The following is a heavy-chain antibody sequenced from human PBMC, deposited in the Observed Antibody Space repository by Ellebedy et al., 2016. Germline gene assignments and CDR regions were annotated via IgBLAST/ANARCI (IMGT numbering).Heavy chain of an antibody. CDR1: GFTFSSYV. Sequence: GGSLRLSCEASGFTFSSYVMSWVRQAPGKGLEWVSTISGSGDITYYADSVKGRFTISRDNSKSTLFLQMNSLRAEDTAVYYCAKYLEAGFYYFSLDVWGRGTTVTVYS. D-gene: IGHD6-19*01. J-gene: IGHJ6*02. CDR3: AKYLEAGFYYFSLDV. V-gene: IGHV3-23*01. CDR2: ISGSGDIT.